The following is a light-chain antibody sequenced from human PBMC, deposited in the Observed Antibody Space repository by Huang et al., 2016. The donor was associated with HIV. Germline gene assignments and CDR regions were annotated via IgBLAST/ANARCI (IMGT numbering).Light chain of an antibody. CDR3: QQSYSALSS. V-gene: IGKV1-39*01. CDR1: QRISTY. Sequence: IQMTQSPTSLSASVGDRVSITCRASQRISTYLNWYQQKPGKAPKLLIASASSLHNGVPSRFSGSGSGTDFTLTIKGLQLDDFATYYCQQSYSALSSFGPGTRL. CDR2: SAS. J-gene: IGKJ5*01.